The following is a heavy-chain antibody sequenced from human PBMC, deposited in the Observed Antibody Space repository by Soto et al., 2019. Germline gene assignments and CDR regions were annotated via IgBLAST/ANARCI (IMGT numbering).Heavy chain of an antibody. V-gene: IGHV1-69*01. Sequence: QVQLVQSGAEVKKPGSSVKVSCKASGGTFSSYAISWVRQAPGQGLEWMGGIIPIFGTANYAQKFQGRVTITADESTSTTYMELSSLRSEDTAVYYCARMSGSYTYYYMDVWGQGTTVTVSS. CDR1: GGTFSSYA. D-gene: IGHD3-16*01. CDR2: IIPIFGTA. J-gene: IGHJ6*02. CDR3: ARMSGSYTYYYMDV.